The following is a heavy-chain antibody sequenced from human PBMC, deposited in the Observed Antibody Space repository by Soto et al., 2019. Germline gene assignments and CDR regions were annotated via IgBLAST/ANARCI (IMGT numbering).Heavy chain of an antibody. Sequence: QLLLQESGPGLVKPSETLSLTCTVSGGSIDRSSYYWAWIRQSPGKGLEWIGSIYYSGTTYYYPSLKSRVTISVDTSKNQFSLKLRSVTAADTSVYYCVRLVTTTATGWFDPWGQGTLVTVSS. D-gene: IGHD5-12*01. V-gene: IGHV4-39*01. J-gene: IGHJ5*02. CDR2: IYYSGTT. CDR3: VRLVTTTATGWFDP. CDR1: GGSIDRSSYY.